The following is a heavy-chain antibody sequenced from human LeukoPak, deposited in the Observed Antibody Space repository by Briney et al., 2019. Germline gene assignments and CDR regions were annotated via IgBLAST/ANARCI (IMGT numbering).Heavy chain of an antibody. V-gene: IGHV4-59*08. Sequence: SETLSLTCSVSGGSVSSYYWSWIRQSPGKGLEWIGYIHNSGRTNYNPSLKSRVTGFVDTSKNQVSLRLSSVTAADTAVYYCARHGTISSESYFDYWGQGALVTVSS. CDR2: IHNSGRT. J-gene: IGHJ4*02. CDR3: ARHGTISSESYFDY. CDR1: GGSVSSYY. D-gene: IGHD1-14*01.